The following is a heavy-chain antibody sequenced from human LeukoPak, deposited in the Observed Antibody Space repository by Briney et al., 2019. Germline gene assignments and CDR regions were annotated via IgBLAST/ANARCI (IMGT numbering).Heavy chain of an antibody. D-gene: IGHD2-15*01. CDR1: GYTFTGYY. V-gene: IGHV1-2*04. CDR2: INPNSGGT. CDR3: ARAFRDSYSNNYDY. Sequence: GASVKVSCKASGYTFTGYYMHWVRQAPGQGLEWMGWINPNSGGTNYAQKFQGWVTMTRDTSISTAYMELSRLRSDDTAVYYCARAFRDSYSNNYDYWGQGTLVTVSS. J-gene: IGHJ4*02.